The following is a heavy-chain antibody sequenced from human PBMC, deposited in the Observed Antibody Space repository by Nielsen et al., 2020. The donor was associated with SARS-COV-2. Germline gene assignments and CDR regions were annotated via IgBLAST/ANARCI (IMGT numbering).Heavy chain of an antibody. V-gene: IGHV3-23*01. J-gene: IGHJ6*02. CDR1: GFTFSSYA. Sequence: GESLKISCAASGFTFSSYAMSWVRQAPGKGLEWASAISGSGGSTYYADSVKGRFTISRDNSKNTLYLQMNSLRAEDTAVYYCAKYTVKYYDILTGYYYYYGMDVWGQGTTVTVSS. CDR2: ISGSGGST. D-gene: IGHD3-9*01. CDR3: AKYTVKYYDILTGYYYYYGMDV.